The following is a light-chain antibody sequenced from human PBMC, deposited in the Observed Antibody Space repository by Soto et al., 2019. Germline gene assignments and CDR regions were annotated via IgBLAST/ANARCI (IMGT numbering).Light chain of an antibody. J-gene: IGKJ1*01. V-gene: IGKV1-5*01. Sequence: NPMTPSPFTPSASVGDRVTLTCRASQSISTWLAWYQQKPGKAPKLLIYDAFYLERGVPSRFSGSGSGTEFTLTISSLQPDDLATYYCQQYNSFWTFGQGTKVDIK. CDR2: DAF. CDR3: QQYNSFWT. CDR1: QSISTW.